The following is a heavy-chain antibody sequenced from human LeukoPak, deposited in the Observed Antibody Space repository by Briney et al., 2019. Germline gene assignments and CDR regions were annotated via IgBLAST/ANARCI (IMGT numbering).Heavy chain of an antibody. CDR3: ATTYYYDRWGRALDI. J-gene: IGHJ3*02. CDR1: GYTFTSYG. V-gene: IGHV1-69*13. D-gene: IGHD3-22*01. Sequence: GASVKVSCKASGYTFTSYGISWVRQAPGQGLEWMGGIIPIFGTAKYAQKFQGRVTITADESTSTAYMELSSLRSEDTAVYYCATTYYYDRWGRALDIWGQGTMVTDSS. CDR2: IIPIFGTA.